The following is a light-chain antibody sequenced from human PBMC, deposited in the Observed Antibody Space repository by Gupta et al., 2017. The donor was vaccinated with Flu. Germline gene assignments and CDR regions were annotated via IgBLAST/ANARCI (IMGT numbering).Light chain of an antibody. J-gene: IGLJ2*01. Sequence: QAVVTQDPSLTVSPGGTVTLTCGPSTGIVTSGHCPHWFQQKPGQAPRTLIYNTRNRHSWTPARFSGSLLGGKAALTLSGAQPEDGADYYCLLTYSGTRRLFGGGTTLTVL. CDR1: TGIVTSGHC. CDR2: NTR. CDR3: LLTYSGTRRL. V-gene: IGLV7-46*01.